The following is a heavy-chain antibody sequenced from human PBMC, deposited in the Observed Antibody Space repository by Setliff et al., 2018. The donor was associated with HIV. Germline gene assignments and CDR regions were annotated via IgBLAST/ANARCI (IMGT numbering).Heavy chain of an antibody. D-gene: IGHD6-13*01. V-gene: IGHV4-4*09. CDR2: IYATGST. CDR3: ARHPPHDSTWPYYYYGMDV. J-gene: IGHJ6*02. CDR1: GGSINSFY. Sequence: SETLSLTCTVSGGSINSFYWSWIRQPPGKGLEWIGYIYATGSTNYNPSLKGRVTVSVDTAKNQFSLRLSSVTAADTAVYYCARHPPHDSTWPYYYYGMDVWGQGTTVTVSS.